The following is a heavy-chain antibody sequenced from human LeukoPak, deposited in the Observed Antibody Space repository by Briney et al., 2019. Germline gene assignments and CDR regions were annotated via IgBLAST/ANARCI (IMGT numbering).Heavy chain of an antibody. D-gene: IGHD3-10*01. V-gene: IGHV3-21*01. J-gene: IGHJ4*02. CDR2: ISSSSSYI. CDR1: GFTFSSYS. CDR3: ARGYGSGSEFDY. Sequence: GGSLRLSCAASGFTFSSYSMNWVRQAPGKGLEWVSSISSSSSYIYYADSVRGRFTVSRDNAKNSLYLQMNSLRAEDTAVYYCARGYGSGSEFDYWGQGTLVTVSS.